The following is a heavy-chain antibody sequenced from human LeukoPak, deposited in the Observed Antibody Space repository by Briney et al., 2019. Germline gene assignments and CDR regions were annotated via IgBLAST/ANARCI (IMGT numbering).Heavy chain of an antibody. D-gene: IGHD6-19*01. CDR3: ARAYSSVASCDY. CDR2: ISSSGTTI. Sequence: PGGSLRLSCAASGFRFSSYEMNWVRQAPGKGLEWVSYISSSGTTIYYADSVKGRFTISRDNAKNSLYLQRNSLRAEDTAVYYCARAYSSVASCDYWGQGTLVTVSS. V-gene: IGHV3-48*03. CDR1: GFRFSSYE. J-gene: IGHJ4*02.